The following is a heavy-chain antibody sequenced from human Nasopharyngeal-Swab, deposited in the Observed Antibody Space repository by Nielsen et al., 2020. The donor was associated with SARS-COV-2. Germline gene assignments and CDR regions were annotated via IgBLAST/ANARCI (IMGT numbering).Heavy chain of an antibody. CDR1: GFFFSRFA. J-gene: IGHJ3*02. CDR3: VRDLPGSYTFDI. D-gene: IGHD2-2*02. CDR2: INDYGNTI. V-gene: IGHV3-64D*08. Sequence: GESLKISCSVSGFFFSRFAMHWVRQAPGKGLEYVSTINDYGNTIHYADSVRGRFTISRDISKSTLYLQMSSLSFEDTAVYYCVRDLPGSYTFDIWGQGTMVTVSS.